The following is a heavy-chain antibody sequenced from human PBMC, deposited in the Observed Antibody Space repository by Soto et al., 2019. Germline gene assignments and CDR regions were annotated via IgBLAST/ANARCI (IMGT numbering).Heavy chain of an antibody. Sequence: ASVKVSCKASGYTLTSYDINWVRQATGQGLEWMGWMNPNSGNTGYAQKFQGRVTMTRNTSISTAYMELSSLRSEDTAVYYCARGGKDIVLVPAAMDAEYFQHWGQGTLVTVS. V-gene: IGHV1-8*01. CDR1: GYTLTSYD. D-gene: IGHD2-2*01. J-gene: IGHJ1*01. CDR2: MNPNSGNT. CDR3: ARGGKDIVLVPAAMDAEYFQH.